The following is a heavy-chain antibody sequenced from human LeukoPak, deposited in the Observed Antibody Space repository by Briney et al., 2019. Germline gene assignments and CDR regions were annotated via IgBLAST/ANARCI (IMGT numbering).Heavy chain of an antibody. Sequence: GGSLRLSCAASGFTFSSYWMSWVRQAPGKGLEWVANIKQDGSEKYYVNSVRGRFTISRDNAKNSMYLQMNSRRAEDTAVYYCASVYYDFWSGYYPFDYWGQGTLGTVSS. CDR1: GFTFSSYW. J-gene: IGHJ4*02. V-gene: IGHV3-7*03. CDR2: IKQDGSEK. D-gene: IGHD3-3*01. CDR3: ASVYYDFWSGYYPFDY.